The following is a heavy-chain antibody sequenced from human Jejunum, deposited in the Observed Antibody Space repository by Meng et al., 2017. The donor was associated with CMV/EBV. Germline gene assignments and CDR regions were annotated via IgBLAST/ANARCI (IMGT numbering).Heavy chain of an antibody. V-gene: IGHV1-2*02. CDR2: INPNTGGT. D-gene: IGHD1-26*01. J-gene: IGHJ4*02. CDR1: AYTFTDYY. Sequence: ASAYTFTDYYMHWVRQAPGQGLEWIGWINPNTGGTNYAQKFQGRVTMTRDTSTNTAYMELTRLRSDDTALYYCAKDGGSFLDYYFDYWGQGTLVTVSS. CDR3: AKDGGSFLDYYFDY.